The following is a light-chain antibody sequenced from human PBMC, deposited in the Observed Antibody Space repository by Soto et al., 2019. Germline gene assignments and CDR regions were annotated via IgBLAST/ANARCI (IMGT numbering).Light chain of an antibody. Sequence: DIQLTQSPSFLSAFVGDRVTITCRASQGISSSLAWYQQKPGEAPKLLISAASTLQSGVPPRFSGSGSGTEFTLTISSLQPEDFARYYCQHYDNTPPSVTFGPGTKVDIK. J-gene: IGKJ3*01. CDR1: QGISSS. CDR2: AAS. CDR3: QHYDNTPPSVT. V-gene: IGKV1-9*01.